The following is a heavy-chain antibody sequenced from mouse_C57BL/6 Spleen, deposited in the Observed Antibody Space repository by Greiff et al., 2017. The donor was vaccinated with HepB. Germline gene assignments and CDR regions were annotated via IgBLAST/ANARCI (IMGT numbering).Heavy chain of an antibody. CDR2: INPNNGGT. V-gene: IGHV1-18*01. CDR1: GYTFTDYN. J-gene: IGHJ3*01. Sequence: DVQLQESGPELVKPGASVKIPCKASGYTFTDYNMDWVKQSHGKSLEWIGDINPNNGGTIYNQKFKGKATLTVDKSSSTAYMELRSLTSEDTAVYYCARRGLGRSWFAYWGQGTLVTVSA. D-gene: IGHD4-1*01. CDR3: ARRGLGRSWFAY.